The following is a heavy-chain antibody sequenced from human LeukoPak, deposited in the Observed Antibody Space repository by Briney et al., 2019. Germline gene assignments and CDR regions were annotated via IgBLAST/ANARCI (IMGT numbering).Heavy chain of an antibody. Sequence: GGSLRLSCAASGFTFSSYAMSWVRQAPGKGLEWVSAISGSGGSTYYADSVKGRFTISRDNSKNTLYLQMNSLRAEDTAVYYCASAGRWITMVPSWGRGTLVPVSS. CDR3: ASAGRWITMVPS. D-gene: IGHD3-10*01. V-gene: IGHV3-23*01. J-gene: IGHJ5*02. CDR2: ISGSGGST. CDR1: GFTFSSYA.